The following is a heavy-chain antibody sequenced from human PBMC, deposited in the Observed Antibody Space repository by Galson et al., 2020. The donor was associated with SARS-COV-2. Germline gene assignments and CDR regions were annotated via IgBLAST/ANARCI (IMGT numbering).Heavy chain of an antibody. D-gene: IGHD6-13*01. CDR3: ARDQVPGAAASVA. V-gene: IGHV3-66*01. Sequence: GSLRLSCAASGFTVSSNYMSWVRQAPGKGLEWVSVIYSGGSTYYADSVKGRFTISRDNSKNTLYLQMNSLRAEDTAVYYCARDQVPGAAASVAWGQGTLVTVSS. CDR2: IYSGGST. J-gene: IGHJ4*02. CDR1: GFTVSSNY.